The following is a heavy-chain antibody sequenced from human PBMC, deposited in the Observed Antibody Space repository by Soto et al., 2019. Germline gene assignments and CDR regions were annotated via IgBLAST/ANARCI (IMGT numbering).Heavy chain of an antibody. J-gene: IGHJ6*02. CDR3: PREMTTRSMDV. CDR1: GYTFTSYD. V-gene: IGHV1-8*01. D-gene: IGHD1-1*01. Sequence: QVQLVQSGAEVKKPGASVKVSCKASGYTFTSYDINWVRQATGQGLEWMGWMNPNSGNTGYAQKFQGRGTKPRNTSVSTALMERRSLRAEDTAVYYCPREMTTRSMDVWGQGTTVTASS. CDR2: MNPNSGNT.